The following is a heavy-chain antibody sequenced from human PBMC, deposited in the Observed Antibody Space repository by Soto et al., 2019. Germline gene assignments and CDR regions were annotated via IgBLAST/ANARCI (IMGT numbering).Heavy chain of an antibody. J-gene: IGHJ5*02. CDR2: VYYSGST. D-gene: IGHD4-17*01. CDR3: ARATKLTVRAGKGDWFDP. Sequence: PSETLSLTCTVSGGSVSSSSYYWGWVRQPPGKGLEWIGSVYYSGSTYYNPSLESRVTISVDTSKNQSSLKLISVTAADTAVYYCARATKLTVRAGKGDWFDPWGQGTLVTVSS. V-gene: IGHV4-39*01. CDR1: GGSVSSSSYY.